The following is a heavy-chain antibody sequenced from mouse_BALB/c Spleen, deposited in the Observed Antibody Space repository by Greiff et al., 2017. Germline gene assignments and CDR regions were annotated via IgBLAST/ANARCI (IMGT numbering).Heavy chain of an antibody. J-gene: IGHJ4*01. V-gene: IGHV1-54*03. D-gene: IGHD1-1*01. CDR1: GYAFTNYL. CDR3: ARYYYGSFYAMDY. Sequence: VQVVESGAELVRPGTSVKVSCKASGYAFTNYLIEWVKQRPGQGLEWIGVINPGSGGTNYNEKFKGKATLTADKSSSTAYMQLSSLTSDDSAVYFCARYYYGSFYAMDYWGQGTSVTVSS. CDR2: INPGSGGT.